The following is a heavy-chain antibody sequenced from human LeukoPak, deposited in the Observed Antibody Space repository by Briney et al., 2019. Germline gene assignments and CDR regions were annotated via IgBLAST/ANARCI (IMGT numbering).Heavy chain of an antibody. Sequence: SETLSLTCTVSGGSISSDSYYWAWIRQPPGKGLEWIASIYYSGSTYYNPSLKSRVTISVDTSRNQFSLKLSSVTAADTAVYYCARGRIFMVRGVIKNYFDYWGQGTLVTVSS. CDR1: GGSISSDSYY. J-gene: IGHJ4*02. CDR3: ARGRIFMVRGVIKNYFDY. CDR2: IYYSGST. V-gene: IGHV4-39*01. D-gene: IGHD3-10*01.